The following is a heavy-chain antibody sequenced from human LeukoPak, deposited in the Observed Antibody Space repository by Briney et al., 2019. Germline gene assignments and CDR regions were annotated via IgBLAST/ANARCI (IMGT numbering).Heavy chain of an antibody. V-gene: IGHV3-9*01. D-gene: IGHD2-15*01. CDR3: AKDYTGFGGPFDY. J-gene: IGHJ4*02. Sequence: GGSLRLSCAASGFTFDDYAMHWVRQAPGKGLEWVSGISWNSGSIGYADSVKGRFTISRDNAKNSLYLQMNSPRAEDTALYYCAKDYTGFGGPFDYWGQGTLVTVSS. CDR1: GFTFDDYA. CDR2: ISWNSGSI.